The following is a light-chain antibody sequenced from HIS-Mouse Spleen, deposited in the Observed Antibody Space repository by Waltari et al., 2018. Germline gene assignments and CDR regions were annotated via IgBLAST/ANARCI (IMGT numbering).Light chain of an antibody. V-gene: IGLV3-1*01. CDR2: QDS. CDR1: KLGAKY. Sequence: SYELTQPPSVSVSPGQTAIITCSGDKLGAKYACWYQPKPGQSPALVIYQDSKRPSGIPERFSGSNSGNTATLTISGTQAMDEADYYCQAWDSSTAVFGTGTKVTVL. CDR3: QAWDSSTAV. J-gene: IGLJ1*01.